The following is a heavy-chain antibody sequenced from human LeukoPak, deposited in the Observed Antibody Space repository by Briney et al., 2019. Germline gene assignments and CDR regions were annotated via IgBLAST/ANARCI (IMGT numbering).Heavy chain of an antibody. CDR1: GFTFSDYY. CDR2: ISSSGSTK. Sequence: PGGSLRLSCAASGFTFSDYYMSWIRQAPGKGLEWVSYISSSGSTKYYADSVKGRFTISRDNAKNSLYLQMNSLRAEDTAVYYCARDYYYDSSGYLAHWGQGTLVTVSS. J-gene: IGHJ4*02. CDR3: ARDYYYDSSGYLAH. V-gene: IGHV3-11*01. D-gene: IGHD3-22*01.